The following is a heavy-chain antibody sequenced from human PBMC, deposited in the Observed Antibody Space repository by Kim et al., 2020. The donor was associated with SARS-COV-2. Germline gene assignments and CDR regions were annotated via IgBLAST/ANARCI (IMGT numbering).Heavy chain of an antibody. CDR1: GYTFRDHV. CDR2: IRTDTGQT. J-gene: IGHJ4*02. D-gene: IGHD4-17*01. V-gene: IGHV1-18*01. CDR3: ARGGTGDYDI. Sequence: ASVKVSCKASGYTFRDHVLTWVRQAPGEGLEWLGWIRTDTGQTRYARSVGGRVTMTTDTSTSTVFLELRTLTSDDTAIYYCARGGTGDYDIWGQGTLVTVSS.